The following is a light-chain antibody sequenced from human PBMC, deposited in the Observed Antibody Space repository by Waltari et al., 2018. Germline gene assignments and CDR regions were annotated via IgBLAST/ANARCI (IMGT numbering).Light chain of an antibody. CDR3: QQFDNVVWT. Sequence: DNQMTQSPSSLSASVGDRVTITCQASHDISKYLNWYQQKPGKAPKLLIYDASNLERGVPSRFSGGGSGTDFTFTISSLQPEDFATYYCQQFDNVVWTFGQGTKVEIK. CDR1: HDISKY. CDR2: DAS. V-gene: IGKV1-33*01. J-gene: IGKJ1*01.